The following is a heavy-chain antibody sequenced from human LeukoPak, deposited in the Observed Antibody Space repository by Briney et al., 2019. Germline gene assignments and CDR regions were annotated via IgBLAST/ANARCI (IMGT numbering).Heavy chain of an antibody. CDR3: ARGGDY. CDR2: IKQDGSEK. CDR1: GFTFSSYW. J-gene: IGHJ4*02. V-gene: IGHV3-7*01. Sequence: GSLRLSCAAPGFTFSSYWMSWVRQAPGKGLEWVANIKQDGSEKYYVDSVKGRFTISRDNAKNSLYLQMNSLRAEDTAVYYCARGGDYWGQGTLVTVSS.